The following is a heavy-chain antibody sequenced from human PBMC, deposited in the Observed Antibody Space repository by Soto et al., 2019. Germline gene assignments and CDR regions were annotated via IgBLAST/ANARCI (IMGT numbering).Heavy chain of an antibody. CDR3: ARIQYYFDSSGYYRGSDY. V-gene: IGHV2-70*01. CDR2: IDWDDDK. J-gene: IGHJ4*02. Sequence: SGPTLVNPTQTLTLTCTFSGFSLSTSGMCVSWIRQPPGKALEWLALIDWDDDKYYSTSLKTRLTISKDTSKNQVVLTMTNMDPVDTATYYCARIQYYFDSSGYYRGSDYWGQGTLVTVSS. CDR1: GFSLSTSGMC. D-gene: IGHD3-22*01.